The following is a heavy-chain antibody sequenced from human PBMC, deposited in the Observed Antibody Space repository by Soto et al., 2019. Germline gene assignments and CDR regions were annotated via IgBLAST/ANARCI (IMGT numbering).Heavy chain of an antibody. V-gene: IGHV4-31*03. D-gene: IGHD2-2*01. CDR2: IYYSGST. CDR3: ARGRTSSPTPGDY. Sequence: PLETLSHTSTVSGGSISSGGYYWSWIRQHPGKGLEWIGYIYYSGSTYYNPSLKSRVTISVDTSKNQFSLKLSSVTAADTAVYYCARGRTSSPTPGDYWGQGTLVTVSS. J-gene: IGHJ4*02. CDR1: GGSISSGGYY.